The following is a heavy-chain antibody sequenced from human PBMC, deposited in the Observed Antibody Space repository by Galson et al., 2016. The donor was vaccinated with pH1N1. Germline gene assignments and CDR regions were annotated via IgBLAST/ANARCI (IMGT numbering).Heavy chain of an antibody. CDR3: ARRYSSCWSGGDDAFDI. CDR2: IHHTGNT. D-gene: IGHD6-19*01. Sequence: SETLSLTCGVSGYSITRGYYWGWIRQPPGKGLEWIGTIHHTGNTDYNPSLKNRLTISLDTSKHQFSLKLISVTAADTAMEYCARRYSSCWSGGDDAFDIWGQGTMVTVSS. J-gene: IGHJ3*02. V-gene: IGHV4-38-2*01. CDR1: GYSITRGYY.